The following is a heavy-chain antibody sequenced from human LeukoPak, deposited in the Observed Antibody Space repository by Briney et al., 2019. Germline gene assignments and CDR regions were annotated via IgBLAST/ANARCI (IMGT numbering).Heavy chain of an antibody. CDR3: AAMGSLHQAFDY. V-gene: IGHV3-74*01. J-gene: IGHJ4*02. CDR1: GVTFSSYW. CDR2: INSDGSST. Sequence: AVGALRLSCAASGVTFSSYWLHWVRQAPGKGLVWVSRINSDGSSTSYADSEKGRITISSDNAKNSLYLQMNSMRAEDTAVYYCAAMGSLHQAFDYWGQGTLVTVSS. D-gene: IGHD1-26*01.